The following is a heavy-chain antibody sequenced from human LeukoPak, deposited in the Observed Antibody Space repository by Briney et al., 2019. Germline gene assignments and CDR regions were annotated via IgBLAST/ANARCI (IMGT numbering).Heavy chain of an antibody. J-gene: IGHJ6*03. CDR1: GGSISSSSYY. V-gene: IGHV4-39*07. Sequence: SETLSLTCTVSGGSISSSSYYWGWIRQPPGKGLEWIGEINHSGSTNYTPSLKSRVTISVDTSKNQFSLKLSSVTAADTPVYYCARGRVVAKPRCYYYYTDVWGKGTTVTISS. CDR2: INHSGST. CDR3: ARGRVVAKPRCYYYYTDV. D-gene: IGHD2-15*01.